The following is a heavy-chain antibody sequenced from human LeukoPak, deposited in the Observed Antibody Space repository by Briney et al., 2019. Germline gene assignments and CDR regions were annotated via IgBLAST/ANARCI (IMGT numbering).Heavy chain of an antibody. CDR2: IYYSGST. D-gene: IGHD3-16*01. J-gene: IGHJ4*02. CDR3: ARPLTSGGVMSH. V-gene: IGHV4-39*01. Sequence: PSETLSLTCTVSGGSISSYYWGWIRQPPGKGLEWIGSIYYSGSTYYNPSLKSRVTISVDTSKNQFSLKLSSVTAADTAVYYCARPLTSGGVMSHWGQGTLVTVSS. CDR1: GGSISSYY.